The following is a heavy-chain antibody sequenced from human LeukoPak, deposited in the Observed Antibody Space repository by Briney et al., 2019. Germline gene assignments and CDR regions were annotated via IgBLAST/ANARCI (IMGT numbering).Heavy chain of an antibody. CDR2: LYYSGST. V-gene: IGHV4-39*01. J-gene: IGHJ4*02. D-gene: IGHD5-18*01. CDR3: ARQEDNYDYFDY. Sequence: PSETLSLTCTVSGGPISSSSYYWGWIRQPPGKGLEWIGSLYYSGSTYYNPSLKSRVTISVDTSKNQFSLKLSSVTAADTAVYYCARQEDNYDYFDYWGQGTLVTVSS. CDR1: GGPISSSSYY.